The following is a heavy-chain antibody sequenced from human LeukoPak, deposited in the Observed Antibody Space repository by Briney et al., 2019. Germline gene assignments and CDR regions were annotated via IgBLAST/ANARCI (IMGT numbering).Heavy chain of an antibody. CDR2: IKSKTDGGTT. CDR3: TTGQEGPAATRGYYYYMDV. V-gene: IGHV3-15*01. D-gene: IGHD2-2*01. J-gene: IGHJ6*03. Sequence: GGSLRLSCAASGFTFSNAWMSWVRQAPGKGLEWVGRIKSKTDGGTTDYAAPVKGRFTISRDDSKNTLYLQMNSLKTEDTAVYYCTTGQEGPAATRGYYYYMDVWGKGTTVTVSS. CDR1: GFTFSNAW.